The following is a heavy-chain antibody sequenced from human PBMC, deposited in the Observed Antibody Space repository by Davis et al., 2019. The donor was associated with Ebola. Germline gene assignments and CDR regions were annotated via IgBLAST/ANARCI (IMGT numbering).Heavy chain of an antibody. CDR1: GGSFSGYY. CDR3: ARGYGDYGWFDP. J-gene: IGHJ5*02. CDR2: INEGGYT. V-gene: IGHV4-34*01. Sequence: MPSETLSLTCGVFGGSFSGYYWTWIRQSPGKGLEWLGEINEGGYTNYNPSLKSRVTISIDTSKNQFSLKLSSVTAADTAVYYCARGYGDYGWFDPWGQGTLVTVSS. D-gene: IGHD4-17*01.